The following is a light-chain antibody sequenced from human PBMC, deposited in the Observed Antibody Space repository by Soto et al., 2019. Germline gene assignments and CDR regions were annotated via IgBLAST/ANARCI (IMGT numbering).Light chain of an antibody. J-gene: IGKJ5*01. CDR1: QSVSSY. V-gene: IGKV3-15*01. CDR3: QQYNNWPIT. Sequence: EIVLTQSPATLSLSPGARAPLSCRASQSVSSYLAWYQQKPGQAPRLLIYGASTRATGIPARFSGSGSGTEFTLTISSLQSEDFAVYYCQQYNNWPITFGQGTRLEI. CDR2: GAS.